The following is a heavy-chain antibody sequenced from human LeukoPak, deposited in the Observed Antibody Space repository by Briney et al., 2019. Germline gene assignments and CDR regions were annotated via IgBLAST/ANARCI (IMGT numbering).Heavy chain of an antibody. Sequence: PGGSLRLSCEASGFTFSSYWMSWVRQAPGKGLEWVATIKQDGREKYYVDSGKGRFTISRDNAKNSLYLQMNSLRVEDTAVYYCARYYASGNFDYWGQGTLVTVSS. D-gene: IGHD3-10*01. V-gene: IGHV3-7*04. J-gene: IGHJ4*02. CDR1: GFTFSSYW. CDR3: ARYYASGNFDY. CDR2: IKQDGREK.